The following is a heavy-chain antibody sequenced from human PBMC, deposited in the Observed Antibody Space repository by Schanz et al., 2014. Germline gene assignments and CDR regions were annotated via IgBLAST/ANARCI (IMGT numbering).Heavy chain of an antibody. CDR3: ARDQSPYTNSSDVRYFDY. CDR1: GYTFTSHG. D-gene: IGHD6-6*01. V-gene: IGHV1-69*04. J-gene: IGHJ4*02. CDR2: IIPVLAIA. Sequence: QVQLVQSGAEVKKPGASVKVSCKASGYTFTSHGISWVRQAPGQGLEWMGRIIPVLAIADYAQKFQGRVTITADKSTSTASMELSSLRSEDTAVYYCARDQSPYTNSSDVRYFDYWGQGSLVTVSS.